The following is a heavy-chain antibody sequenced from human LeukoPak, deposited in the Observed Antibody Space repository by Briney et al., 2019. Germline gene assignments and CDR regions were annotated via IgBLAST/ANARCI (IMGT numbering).Heavy chain of an antibody. V-gene: IGHV4-34*01. Sequence: SETLSLTRAVYGGSFSGYYWSWIRQPPGKGLEWIGEINHSGSTNYNPSLKSRVTISVDTSKNQFSLKLSSVTAADTAVYYCARNGGGHGYGSGSYRPYYYGMDVWGQGTTVTVSS. CDR2: INHSGST. D-gene: IGHD3-10*01. J-gene: IGHJ6*02. CDR1: GGSFSGYY. CDR3: ARNGGGHGYGSGSYRPYYYGMDV.